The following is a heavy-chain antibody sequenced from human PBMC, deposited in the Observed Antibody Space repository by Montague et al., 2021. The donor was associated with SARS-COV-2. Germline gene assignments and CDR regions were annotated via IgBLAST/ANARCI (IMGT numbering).Heavy chain of an antibody. CDR2: ISGASVGI. Sequence: SLRLSCAASGFSFSRYAMSWVRQAPGKGLEWVSGISGASVGIYYADSVKGQFTISRDNSKNTLDVQMNSLRSEDTAVYYCVKVRDSSYYYPNGFDSWGQGILVTVSS. J-gene: IGHJ5*01. CDR1: GFSFSRYA. CDR3: VKVRDSSYYYPNGFDS. V-gene: IGHV3-23*01. D-gene: IGHD6-6*01.